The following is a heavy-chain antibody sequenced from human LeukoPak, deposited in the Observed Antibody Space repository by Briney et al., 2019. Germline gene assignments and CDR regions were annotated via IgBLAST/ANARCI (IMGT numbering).Heavy chain of an antibody. Sequence: GASVKVPCKASGDTFIPYTFSWVRQAPGQGLEWIGRIIPSLDVANYAQKFQGRVTLSVDRDTATTYMEVTSLRSEDTAIYYCARDHCSPGTCLGGHWGQGTLVTVSS. CDR2: IIPSLDVA. V-gene: IGHV1-69*04. D-gene: IGHD2-15*01. J-gene: IGHJ4*02. CDR3: ARDHCSPGTCLGGH. CDR1: GDTFIPYT.